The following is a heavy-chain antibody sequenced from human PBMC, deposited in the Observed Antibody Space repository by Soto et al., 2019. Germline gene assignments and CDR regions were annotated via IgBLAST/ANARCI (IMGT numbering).Heavy chain of an antibody. V-gene: IGHV4-34*01. CDR3: VRGLVCRGGTRYHNTSFFYSYGDG. CDR1: GGSFSGYY. J-gene: IGHJ6*03. Sequence: PSETLSLTCAVYGGSFSGYYWSWIRQPPGKGLEWIGEINHSGSTNYNPSLKSRVTISVDTSKNQFSLKLSSVTAADPAVYYFVRGLVCRGGTRYHNTSFFYSYGDGGGKG. D-gene: IGHD2-15*01. CDR2: INHSGST.